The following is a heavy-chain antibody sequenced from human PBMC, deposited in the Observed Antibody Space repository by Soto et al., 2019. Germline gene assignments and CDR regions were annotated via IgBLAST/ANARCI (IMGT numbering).Heavy chain of an antibody. CDR2: IWYDGSNK. Sequence: PGRSQRLSYEASGCTFSSDGMHCVLQATGKGLEWVAVIWYDGSNKYYADSVKGRFTISRDNSKNTLYLQMNSLRAEDTAVYYCARGPGAARRQTPFDYWGQGTLVTVSS. D-gene: IGHD6-6*01. CDR1: GCTFSSDG. J-gene: IGHJ4*02. V-gene: IGHV3-33*01. CDR3: ARGPGAARRQTPFDY.